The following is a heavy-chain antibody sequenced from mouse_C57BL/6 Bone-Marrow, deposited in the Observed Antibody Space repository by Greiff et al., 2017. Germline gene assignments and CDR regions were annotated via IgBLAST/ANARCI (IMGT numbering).Heavy chain of an antibody. Sequence: EVQGVESGGDLVKPGGSLKLSCAASGFTFSSYGMSWVRQTPDKRLEWVATISSGGSYTYYPDSVKGRFTISRDNAKNTLYLQMSSLKSEDTAMXYCARRAYYDYDEAMDYWGQGTSVTVSS. CDR3: ARRAYYDYDEAMDY. V-gene: IGHV5-6*01. CDR1: GFTFSSYG. D-gene: IGHD2-4*01. J-gene: IGHJ4*01. CDR2: ISSGGSYT.